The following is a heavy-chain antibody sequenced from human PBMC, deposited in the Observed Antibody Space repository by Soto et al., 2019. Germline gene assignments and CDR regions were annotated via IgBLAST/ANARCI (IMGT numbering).Heavy chain of an antibody. J-gene: IGHJ4*02. CDR3: ARLRSYYYDSSGYLYYFDY. CDR1: GGSISSSSYY. Sequence: SETLSLTCTVSGGSISSSSYYWGWIRQPPGKGLEWIGSIYYSGSTYYNPSLKSRVTISVDTSKNQFSLKLSSVTAADTAVYYCARLRSYYYDSSGYLYYFDYWGQGTLVTVSS. V-gene: IGHV4-39*01. CDR2: IYYSGST. D-gene: IGHD3-22*01.